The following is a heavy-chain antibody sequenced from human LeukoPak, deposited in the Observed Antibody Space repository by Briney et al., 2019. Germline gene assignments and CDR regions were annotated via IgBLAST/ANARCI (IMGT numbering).Heavy chain of an antibody. CDR3: AQDYYDAFDI. V-gene: IGHV3-23*03. CDR1: GFTLSGYA. Sequence: GGSLRLSCGASGFTLSGYAMSWVRQAPGKGLEWVSIIYSGGSTFYADSVKGRFTISRDNSKNTLYLQMNSLRAEDTAVYYCAQDYYDAFDIWGQGTMVTVSS. D-gene: IGHD3-10*01. J-gene: IGHJ3*02. CDR2: IYSGGST.